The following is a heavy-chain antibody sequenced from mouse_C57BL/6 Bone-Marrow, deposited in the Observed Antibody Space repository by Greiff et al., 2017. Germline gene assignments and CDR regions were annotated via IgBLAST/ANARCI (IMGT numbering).Heavy chain of an antibody. CDR3: ASNWDAAY. D-gene: IGHD4-1*02. CDR2: ISNGGGST. Sequence: EVKLMESGGGLVQPGGSLKLSCAASGFTFSDYYMYWVRQTPEKRLEWVAYISNGGGSTYYPDTVKGRFTISRDNAKNTLYLQMSRLKSEDTAMYYCASNWDAAYWGQGTLVTVSA. CDR1: GFTFSDYY. V-gene: IGHV5-12*01. J-gene: IGHJ3*01.